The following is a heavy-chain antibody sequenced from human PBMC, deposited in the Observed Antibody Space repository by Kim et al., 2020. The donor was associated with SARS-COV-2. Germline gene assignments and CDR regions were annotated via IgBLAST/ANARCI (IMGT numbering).Heavy chain of an antibody. CDR2: INPNNGDT. CDR1: GYTFTDYY. CDR3: ASMGYCSGDRCSGSKEYFQH. V-gene: IGHV1-2*02. Sequence: ASVKVSCRASGYTFTDYYIHWVRQAPGQGLEWMGWINPNNGDTNYAQKFRGRLTMTRDTSITTAYMELNRLTPDDTAVYYCASMGYCSGDRCSGSKEYFQHWGQGTLVAVSS. J-gene: IGHJ1*01. D-gene: IGHD2-15*01.